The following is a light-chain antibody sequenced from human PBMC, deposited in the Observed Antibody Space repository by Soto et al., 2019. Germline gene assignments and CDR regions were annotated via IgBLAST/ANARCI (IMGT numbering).Light chain of an antibody. Sequence: DIQMTQSPSSLSASVGDSVTISCRSSQNVHKYLNWYQQRPGKAPKLLVYEAFTLETGVSSRFSGSGSGTDFTLSIGSLQPEDMATYYCQQSYVSPWTFGQGNKVEI. CDR2: EAF. J-gene: IGKJ1*01. CDR3: QQSYVSPWT. V-gene: IGKV1-39*01. CDR1: QNVHKY.